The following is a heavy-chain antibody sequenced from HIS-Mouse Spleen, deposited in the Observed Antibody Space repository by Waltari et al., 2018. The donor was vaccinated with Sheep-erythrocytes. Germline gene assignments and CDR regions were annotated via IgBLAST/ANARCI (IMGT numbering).Heavy chain of an antibody. CDR2: ISYDGSNK. V-gene: IGHV3-30*18. Sequence: QVQLVESGGGVVQPGRSLRLSCAASGFTFSSYGMHWVRQATGKGVGWVAVISYDGSNKYNADSVKGRFTISRDNSKNTLYLQMNSLRAEDTAVYYCAKPVGATTAFDYWGQGTLVTVSA. CDR3: AKPVGATTAFDY. J-gene: IGHJ4*02. CDR1: GFTFSSYG. D-gene: IGHD1-26*01.